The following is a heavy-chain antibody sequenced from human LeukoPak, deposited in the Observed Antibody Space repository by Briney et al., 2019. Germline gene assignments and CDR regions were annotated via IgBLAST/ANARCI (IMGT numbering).Heavy chain of an antibody. J-gene: IGHJ6*03. D-gene: IGHD6-19*01. CDR2: MTTINTLM. Sequence: GGSLRLSCAASGFTFNTYAMNWVRQAPGKGLEWGSSMTTINTLMYYAASVKGRFTVSRDNAKNSLYLQMNSLRAEDTAVYYCTRARVVTVPGTADYYFYMDVWGRGTTVTVSS. CDR3: TRARVVTVPGTADYYFYMDV. CDR1: GFTFNTYA. V-gene: IGHV3-21*01.